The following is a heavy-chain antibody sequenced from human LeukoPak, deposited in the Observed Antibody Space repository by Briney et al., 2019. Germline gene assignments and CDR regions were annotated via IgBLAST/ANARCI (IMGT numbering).Heavy chain of an antibody. CDR1: GGTFNNAA. Sequence: ASVKVSCKTSGGTFNNAAISWVRQAPGQGLEWLGGIMPLFGTAGYAQKFQGRVTITKDESTRTVYLELTSLTSDDTAVYYCARDVHGDYGSGWFDPWGQGTLVSVSS. CDR3: ARDVHGDYGSGWFDP. V-gene: IGHV1-69*05. D-gene: IGHD4-17*01. CDR2: IMPLFGTA. J-gene: IGHJ5*02.